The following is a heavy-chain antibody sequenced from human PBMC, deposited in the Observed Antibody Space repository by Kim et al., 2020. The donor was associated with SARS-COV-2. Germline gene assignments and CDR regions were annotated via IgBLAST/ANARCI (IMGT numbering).Heavy chain of an antibody. D-gene: IGHD2-8*02. CDR2: ISGSGCST. CDR1: GFTFSSYA. CDR3: AKDSDGGDFFDY. J-gene: IGHJ4*02. V-gene: IGHV3-23*01. Sequence: GGSLRLSCAASGFTFSSYAMSWVRQAPGKGLEWVSAISGSGCSTYYADSVKGRFTISRDNSKNTLYLQMNSLRAEDTAVYYCAKDSDGGDFFDYWGQGTLVTVSS.